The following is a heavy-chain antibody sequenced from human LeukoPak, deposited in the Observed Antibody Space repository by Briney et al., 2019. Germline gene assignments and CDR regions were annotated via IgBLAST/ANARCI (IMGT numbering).Heavy chain of an antibody. CDR2: INPNSGGT. V-gene: IGHV1-2*02. Sequence: ASVKVSCKASGYTFTGYYMHWVRQAPGQGLEWMGWINPNSGGTNYAQKFQGRVTMTRDTSISTAYMELSRLRSDDTAVYYCARARYCSSTSCYLDYWGQGALVTVSS. J-gene: IGHJ4*02. D-gene: IGHD2-2*01. CDR1: GYTFTGYY. CDR3: ARARYCSSTSCYLDY.